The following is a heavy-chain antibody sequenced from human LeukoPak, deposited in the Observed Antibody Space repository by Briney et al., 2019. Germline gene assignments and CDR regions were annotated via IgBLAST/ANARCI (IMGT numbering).Heavy chain of an antibody. J-gene: IGHJ4*02. V-gene: IGHV1-2*02. CDR3: ARAGPHYYDSRYYFDY. CDR2: INPNSGGT. CDR1: GYTFTGYY. D-gene: IGHD3-22*01. Sequence: VASVKVSCKASGYTFTGYYMHWVRQAPGQGLEWMGWINPNSGGTNYAQKFQGRVTMTRDTSISTAYMELSRLRSDDTAVYYCARAGPHYYDSRYYFDYWGQGTLVTVSS.